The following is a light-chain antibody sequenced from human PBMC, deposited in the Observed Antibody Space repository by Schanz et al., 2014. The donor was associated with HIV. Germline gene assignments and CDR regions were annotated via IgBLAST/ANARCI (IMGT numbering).Light chain of an antibody. V-gene: IGKV3-20*01. CDR2: GAS. J-gene: IGKJ1*01. CDR3: HQYATTSWT. CDR1: QSVSSSY. Sequence: EIVLTQSPGTLSLSPGERATLSCRASQSVSSSYLAWYQQKPGQAPRLLIYGASSRATGIPDRFSGGESGTDFTLTIINLQPEDSGTYYCHQYATTSWTFGQGTKVEVK.